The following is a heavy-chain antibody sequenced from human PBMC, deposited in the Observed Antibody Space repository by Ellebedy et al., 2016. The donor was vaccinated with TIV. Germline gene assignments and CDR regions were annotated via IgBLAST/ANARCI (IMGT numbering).Heavy chain of an antibody. CDR3: ARDPEGPYYYGSGKFDY. D-gene: IGHD3-10*01. CDR2: INDGNGDT. Sequence: ASVTVSCXASGYTFTSHIIHWVRQAPGQWLEWLGWINDGNGDTKYSQKFQGRVTITRDTSASTVYMEMSSLRSEDTAVFYCARDPEGPYYYGSGKFDYWGQGTLVTVSS. V-gene: IGHV1-3*01. J-gene: IGHJ4*02. CDR1: GYTFTSHI.